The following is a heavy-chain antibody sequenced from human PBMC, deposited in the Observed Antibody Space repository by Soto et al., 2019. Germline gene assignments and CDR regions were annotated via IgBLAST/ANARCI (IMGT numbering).Heavy chain of an antibody. CDR2: IRSKAYGGTT. Sequence: PGGSLRLSCTASGFTFGDYAMSWVRQAPGKGLEWVGFIRSKAYGGTTEYAASVKGRFTISRDDSKSIAYLQMNSLKTEDTAVYYCTRDKWLVLGGDYWGQGTLVTVSS. J-gene: IGHJ4*02. CDR1: GFTFGDYA. V-gene: IGHV3-49*04. CDR3: TRDKWLVLGGDY. D-gene: IGHD6-19*01.